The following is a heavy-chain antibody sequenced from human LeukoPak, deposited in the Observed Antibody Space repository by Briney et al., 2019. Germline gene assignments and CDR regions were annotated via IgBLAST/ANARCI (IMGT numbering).Heavy chain of an antibody. D-gene: IGHD1-26*01. J-gene: IGHJ4*02. CDR3: ANIGSTTRREFDY. Sequence: ASVKVSCKASGYTFTGYYMHWVRQAPGQGLEWMGRINPNSGGTNYAQKFQGRVTMTRDTSISTAYMELSRLRSDDTAVYYYANIGSTTRREFDYWGQGTLVTVSS. V-gene: IGHV1-2*06. CDR1: GYTFTGYY. CDR2: INPNSGGT.